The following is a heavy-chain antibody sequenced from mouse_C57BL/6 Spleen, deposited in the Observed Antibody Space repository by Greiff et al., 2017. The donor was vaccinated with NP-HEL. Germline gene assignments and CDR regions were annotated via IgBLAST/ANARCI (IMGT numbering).Heavy chain of an antibody. Sequence: QVQLQQSGAELARPGASVKMSCKASGYTFTSYTMHWVKQRPGQGLEWIGYINPSSGYTKYNQKFKDKATLTADKSSSTAYTQLSSLTSEDSAVYYCARGDYGSSHWYFDVWGTGTTVTVSS. CDR3: ARGDYGSSHWYFDV. J-gene: IGHJ1*03. CDR1: GYTFTSYT. V-gene: IGHV1-4*01. CDR2: INPSSGYT. D-gene: IGHD1-1*01.